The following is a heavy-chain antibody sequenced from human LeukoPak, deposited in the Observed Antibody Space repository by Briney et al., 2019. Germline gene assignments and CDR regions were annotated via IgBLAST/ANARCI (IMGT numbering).Heavy chain of an antibody. J-gene: IGHJ4*02. Sequence: TGGSLRLSCAASEFTFSSYSRNWVRQAPGKGLEWVSYISSGSSTVYYADSVKGRFTISRDNAKNSLFLQMNSLRAEDTAVYYCATWGSSGYWGQGTLVTVSS. CDR1: EFTFSSYS. D-gene: IGHD5-12*01. CDR2: ISSGSSTV. V-gene: IGHV3-48*01. CDR3: ATWGSSGY.